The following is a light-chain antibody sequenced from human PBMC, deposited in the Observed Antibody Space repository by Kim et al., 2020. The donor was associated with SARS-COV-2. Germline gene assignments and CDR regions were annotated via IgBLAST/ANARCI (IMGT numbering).Light chain of an antibody. V-gene: IGKV3-15*01. CDR1: QSVSSN. CDR3: QQYDNLPRT. CDR2: GAS. Sequence: VSPGERASLSCRASQSVSSNLAWYRQRPGQPPRLLIYGASTRATGIPARFSGSGSGTDFTLTITGLQSEDFAIFYCQQYDNLPRTFGQGTKVDIK. J-gene: IGKJ1*01.